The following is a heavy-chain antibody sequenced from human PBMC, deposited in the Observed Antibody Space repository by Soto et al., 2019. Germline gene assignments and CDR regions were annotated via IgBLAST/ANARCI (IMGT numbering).Heavy chain of an antibody. J-gene: IGHJ6*02. CDR3: ARVRYCSSTSCYYYYGMDV. CDR1: GYTFTSYY. Sequence: ASVKVSFKASGYTFTSYYMHWVRQAPGQGLEWMGIINPSGGSTSYAQKFQGRVTMTRDTSTSTVYMELSSLRSEDTAVYYCARVRYCSSTSCYYYYGMDVWGQGTTVTVSS. CDR2: INPSGGST. D-gene: IGHD2-2*01. V-gene: IGHV1-46*01.